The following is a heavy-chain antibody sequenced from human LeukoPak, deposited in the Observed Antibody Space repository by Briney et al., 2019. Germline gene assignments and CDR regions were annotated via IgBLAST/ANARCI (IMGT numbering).Heavy chain of an antibody. CDR3: ARRGYCSGGSCYSFDY. CDR1: GFILSNCA. CDR2: IDTKGTRT. V-gene: IGHV3-23*05. D-gene: IGHD2-15*01. Sequence: GGSLRLSCAASGFILSNCAMTWVRQAPGKGLQWVSGIDTKGTRTYYADSVKGRFTISRDNSKNTLFLQMNSLRAEDTAVYYCARRGYCSGGSCYSFDYWGQGTLVTVSS. J-gene: IGHJ4*02.